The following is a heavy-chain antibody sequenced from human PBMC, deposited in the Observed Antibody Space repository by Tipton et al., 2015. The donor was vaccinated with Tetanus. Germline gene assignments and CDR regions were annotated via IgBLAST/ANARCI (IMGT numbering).Heavy chain of an antibody. V-gene: IGHV3-11*01. CDR2: ISGDGSTI. CDR3: GRAGGPGVGATLF. D-gene: IGHD1-26*01. J-gene: IGHJ4*01. CDR1: GFIFSDYY. Sequence: SLRLSCAASGFIFSDYYMSWIRKAPGRGLEWLSFISGDGSTIHYADSVKGRFTISRDNARNSTYLQMDSLRAEDTAVYYCGRAGGPGVGATLFWGQGILVTVSS.